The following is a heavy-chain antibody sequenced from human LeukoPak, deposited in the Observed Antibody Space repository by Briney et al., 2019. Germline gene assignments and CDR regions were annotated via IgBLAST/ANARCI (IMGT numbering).Heavy chain of an antibody. CDR2: IHHSGST. V-gene: IGHV4-34*01. D-gene: IGHD3-3*01. J-gene: IGHJ4*02. CDR1: GGSFSGYS. CDR3: AIFVFDY. Sequence: SETLSLTCAVYGGSFSGYSWTWIRQPPGKGLEWIGEIHHSGSTNYNPSLKSRVIISVDTSKNQFSPKLSSVTAADTAVYYCAIFVFDYWGQGTLVTVSS.